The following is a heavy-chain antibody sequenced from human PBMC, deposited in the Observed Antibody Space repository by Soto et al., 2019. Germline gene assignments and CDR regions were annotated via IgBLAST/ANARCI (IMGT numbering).Heavy chain of an antibody. CDR1: GYTFTSYN. J-gene: IGHJ4*02. CDR3: FRGGFPDYGKEGRY. D-gene: IGHD4-17*01. Sequence: QVQLMQSGAEVKKPGASVKVSCKASGYTFTSYNVHWVRQAPGQGLEWMGIIYASGGSTTYAQNFQGRLTVTRDTSTSTVYMELSSLRSDDTAVYYCFRGGFPDYGKEGRYWGQGTLVTVS. CDR2: IYASGGST. V-gene: IGHV1-46*01.